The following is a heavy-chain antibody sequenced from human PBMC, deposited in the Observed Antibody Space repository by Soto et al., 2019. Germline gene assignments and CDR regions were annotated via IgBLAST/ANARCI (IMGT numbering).Heavy chain of an antibody. CDR1: GGSISSSSYY. CDR2: IYYSGST. D-gene: IGHD6-13*01. V-gene: IGHV4-39*01. CDR3: ARQPVYSSSWYDGNWFDP. Sequence: SETLSLTCTVSGGSISSSSYYWGWIRQPPGKGLEWIGSIYYSGSTYYNPSLKSRVTISVDTSKNQFSLKLSSVTAADTAVYYCARQPVYSSSWYDGNWFDPWGQGTLVTVSS. J-gene: IGHJ5*02.